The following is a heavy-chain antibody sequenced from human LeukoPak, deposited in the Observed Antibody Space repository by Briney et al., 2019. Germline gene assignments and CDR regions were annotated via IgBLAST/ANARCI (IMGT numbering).Heavy chain of an antibody. J-gene: IGHJ6*02. Sequence: PGESLRLSCAASGFTFSSYGMHWVRQAPGKGLEWVAVISYDGSNKYYADSVKGRFTISRDNSKNTLYLQMNSLRAEDTAVYYCAKAYCSSTKGCMDVWGQGTTVTVSS. V-gene: IGHV3-30*18. CDR3: AKAYCSSTKGCMDV. CDR2: ISYDGSNK. CDR1: GFTFSSYG. D-gene: IGHD2-2*01.